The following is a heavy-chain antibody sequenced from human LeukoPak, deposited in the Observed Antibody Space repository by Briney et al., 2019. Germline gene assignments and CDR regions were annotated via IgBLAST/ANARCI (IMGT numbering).Heavy chain of an antibody. D-gene: IGHD3-9*01. J-gene: IGHJ6*03. Sequence: GGSLRLSCAASGFTFSSYSMSWVRQAPGEGLERVSSISSSSSYKYYADSVKGRFHMSRDNAKNSLHLQVNSLMADDRAVYYFGRANDNYYYYYMYVWGKGTTVTISS. CDR3: GRANDNYYYYYMYV. CDR1: GFTFSSYS. CDR2: ISSSSSYK. V-gene: IGHV3-21*01.